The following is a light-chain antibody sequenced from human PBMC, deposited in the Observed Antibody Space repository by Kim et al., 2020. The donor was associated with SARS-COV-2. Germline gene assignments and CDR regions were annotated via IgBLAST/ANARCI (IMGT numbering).Light chain of an antibody. CDR1: QSVGSN. CDR2: GSS. CDR3: QQYNHWPWT. V-gene: IGKV3-15*01. Sequence: VSAGESVTLSCRASQSVGSNLAWYQQKPGQIPKLLISGSSTRATGIPARFSGGGFGADFTLTISSLQSDDCAVYYCQQYNHWPWTFGQGTKVDIK. J-gene: IGKJ1*01.